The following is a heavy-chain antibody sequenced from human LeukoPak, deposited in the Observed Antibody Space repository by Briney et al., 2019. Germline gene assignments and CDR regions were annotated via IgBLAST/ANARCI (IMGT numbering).Heavy chain of an antibody. J-gene: IGHJ4*02. CDR3: VRGDRYFFDY. Sequence: PGGSLRLSCVASGFTFTNAWMTWVRQTPGKGLEWVSYIGNTGRTIYYVDSVKGRFTVSRDNAKNSLYLQMNSLRAEDTAIYYCVRGDRYFFDYWGQGTLVTVSS. V-gene: IGHV3-11*01. CDR1: GFTFTNAW. D-gene: IGHD1-14*01. CDR2: IGNTGRTI.